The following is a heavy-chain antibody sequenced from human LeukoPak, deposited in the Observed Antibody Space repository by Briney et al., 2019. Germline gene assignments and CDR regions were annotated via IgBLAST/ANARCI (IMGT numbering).Heavy chain of an antibody. V-gene: IGHV4-59*01. CDR2: IYYSGST. CDR1: GGSIRSYY. Sequence: PSETLSLTCTVSGGSIRSYYWGWIRQPPGKGLEWIGYIYYSGSTNYNPSLKSRVTISVDTSKNQFSLKLSSVTAADTAVYYCARDRPDLDCGGDCYSGTYYYYGMDVWGQGTTVTVSS. D-gene: IGHD2-21*02. J-gene: IGHJ6*02. CDR3: ARDRPDLDCGGDCYSGTYYYYGMDV.